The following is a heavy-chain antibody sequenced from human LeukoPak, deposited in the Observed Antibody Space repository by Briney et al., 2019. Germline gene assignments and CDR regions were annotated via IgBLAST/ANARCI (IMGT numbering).Heavy chain of an antibody. CDR1: GGSFSGYY. V-gene: IGHV4-34*01. Sequence: SETLSLTCAVYGGSFSGYYWSWILQPPGKGLEWIGEINHSGSTNYNPSLKSRVTISVDTSKNQFSLKLSSVTAADTALFYCARGTPPVLYGMDVWGQGTTVTVSS. D-gene: IGHD2-8*01. J-gene: IGHJ6*02. CDR2: INHSGST. CDR3: ARGTPPVLYGMDV.